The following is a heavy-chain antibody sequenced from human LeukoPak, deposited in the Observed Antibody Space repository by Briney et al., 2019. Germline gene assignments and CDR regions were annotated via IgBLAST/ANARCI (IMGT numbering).Heavy chain of an antibody. D-gene: IGHD3-16*01. CDR3: AKDRRYGGVTIYAFDI. CDR2: ISWNSGSI. Sequence: GGSLRLSCAASGFTFDDYAMHWVRQAPGKGLEWVSGISWNSGSIGYADSVKGRFTISRDNAKNSLYLQMNSLRAEDTALYYCAKDRRYGGVTIYAFDIWGQGTMVTVSS. CDR1: GFTFDDYA. J-gene: IGHJ3*02. V-gene: IGHV3-9*01.